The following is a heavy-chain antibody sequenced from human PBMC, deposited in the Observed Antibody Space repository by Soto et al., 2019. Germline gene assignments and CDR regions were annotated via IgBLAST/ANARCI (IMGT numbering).Heavy chain of an antibody. CDR1: GFTFTSFG. V-gene: IGHV1-18*01. D-gene: IGHD1-7*01. J-gene: IGHJ5*02. CDR3: ARRSQELRDVNWFDP. CDR2: ISAYNGNT. Sequence: GGAVEVSRKGFGFTFTSFGFSWGRQGPGQGLEWMGWISAYNGNTNYAQKLQGRVTMTTDTSTSTAYMELRSLRSDDTAVYYCARRSQELRDVNWFDPWGQGTLVTVSS.